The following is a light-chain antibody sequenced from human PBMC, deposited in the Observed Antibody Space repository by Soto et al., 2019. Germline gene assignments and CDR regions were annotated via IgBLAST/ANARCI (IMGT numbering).Light chain of an antibody. Sequence: QSALTQPASASGSPGQSITISCTGTNGDVGGHNYVSWYQQYPGNAHNLMIYNVGDRPSGVASRFSGYKSGSAASLTICGLPAEDEDDYYCASYKSSNSLVFGGGTKVTVL. CDR3: ASYKSSNSLV. J-gene: IGLJ2*01. CDR1: NGDVGGHNY. CDR2: NVG. V-gene: IGLV2-14*03.